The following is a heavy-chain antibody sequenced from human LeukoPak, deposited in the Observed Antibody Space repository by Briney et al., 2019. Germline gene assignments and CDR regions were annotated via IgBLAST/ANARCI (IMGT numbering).Heavy chain of an antibody. CDR2: IDPSDSYT. CDR3: ARHDYGDRNGFDY. D-gene: IGHD4-17*01. Sequence: GESLKISCKGSGYSFTSYWISWVRQMPGKGLEWMGRIDPSDSYTNYSPSFQGHVTISADKSISTAHLQWSSLKASDTAMYYCARHDYGDRNGFDYWGQGTLVTVSS. CDR1: GYSFTSYW. J-gene: IGHJ4*02. V-gene: IGHV5-10-1*01.